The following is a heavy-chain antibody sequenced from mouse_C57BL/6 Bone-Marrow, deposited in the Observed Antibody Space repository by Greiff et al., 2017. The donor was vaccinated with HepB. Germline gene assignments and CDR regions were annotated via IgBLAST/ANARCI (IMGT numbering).Heavy chain of an antibody. J-gene: IGHJ4*01. V-gene: IGHV5-4*01. CDR1: GFTFSSYA. CDR2: ISDGGSYT. CDR3: AREGVYYSNYVPLYAMDY. Sequence: EVQVVESGGGLVKPGGSLKLSCAASGFTFSSYAMSWVRQTPEKRLEWVATISDGGSYTYYPDNVKGRFTISRDNAKNNLYLQMSHLKSEDTAMYYCAREGVYYSNYVPLYAMDYWGQGTSVTVSS. D-gene: IGHD2-5*01.